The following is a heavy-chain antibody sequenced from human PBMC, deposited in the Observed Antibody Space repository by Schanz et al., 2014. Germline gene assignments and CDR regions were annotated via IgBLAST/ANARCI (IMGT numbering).Heavy chain of an antibody. CDR3: ARDGGRDGYNLAFDV. D-gene: IGHD5-12*01. CDR2: IRYNGINE. J-gene: IGHJ3*01. Sequence: QVQLVESGGGVVQPGGSLRLSCAASGFTFSNYGLHWVRQAPGKGLEWVAFIRYNGINEYYADSVKGRFTISRDSSKNTLFLQMNSLRAEDTAVYFCARDGGRDGYNLAFDVWGQGTLVTVSS. CDR1: GFTFSNYG. V-gene: IGHV3-30*02.